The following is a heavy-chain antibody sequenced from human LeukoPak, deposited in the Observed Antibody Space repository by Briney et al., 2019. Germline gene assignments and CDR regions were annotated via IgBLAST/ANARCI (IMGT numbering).Heavy chain of an antibody. CDR3: ARDKEYSSGWYPPSLDY. CDR2: IKQDGSEK. Sequence: GGSLRLSCAASGFTFSSYWMSWVRQAPGKGLEWVANIKQDGSEKYYVDSVKGRFTISRDNAKNSLYLQMNSLRAEDTAVYYCARDKEYSSGWYPPSLDYWGQGTLVTVSS. V-gene: IGHV3-7*01. D-gene: IGHD6-19*01. J-gene: IGHJ4*02. CDR1: GFTFSSYW.